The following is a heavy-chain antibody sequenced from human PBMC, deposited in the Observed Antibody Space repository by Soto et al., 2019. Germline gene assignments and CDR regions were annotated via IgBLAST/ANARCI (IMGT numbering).Heavy chain of an antibody. D-gene: IGHD5-12*01. CDR3: AREDIEGGAFDS. J-gene: IGHJ3*02. Sequence: GESLKISCAASGFTFSSYWMHWVRQAPGKGLVWVSRINSDGSSTSYADSVKGRFTISRDNAKNTLYLQMNSLRAEDTAVYYCAREDIEGGAFDSWGQGTMVTVSS. CDR2: INSDGSST. CDR1: GFTFSSYW. V-gene: IGHV3-74*01.